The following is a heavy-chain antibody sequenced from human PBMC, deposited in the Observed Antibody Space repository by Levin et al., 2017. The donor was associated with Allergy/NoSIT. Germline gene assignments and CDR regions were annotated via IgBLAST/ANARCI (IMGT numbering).Heavy chain of an antibody. CDR3: ARAVIGTHYFDY. J-gene: IGHJ4*02. CDR1: GFTFRSYD. V-gene: IGHV3-13*04. CDR2: IGTSADT. D-gene: IGHD4-11*01. Sequence: GESLKISCAASGFTFRSYDMHWVRQATGKGLEWVSGIGTSADTYYPDSVKGRFTFSRENAKNLLYLQMNNLRAGDTAVYYCARAVIGTHYFDYWGQGTLVTVSS.